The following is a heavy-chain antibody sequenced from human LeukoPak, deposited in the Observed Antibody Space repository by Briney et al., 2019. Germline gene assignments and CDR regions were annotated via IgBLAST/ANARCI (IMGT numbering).Heavy chain of an antibody. V-gene: IGHV1-18*01. CDR2: NSPYNGET. J-gene: IGHJ4*02. D-gene: IGHD6-19*01. CDR1: GYTFTSYG. CDR3: ARDRRLLLEVAFMAVASPYYFDY. Sequence: ASVKVSCKASGYTFTSYGISWVRQAPGQGLEWMGWNSPYNGETNYSQKFQDRVTMTTDTSTNTAYLELRSLTSDDTAVYYCARDRRLLLEVAFMAVASPYYFDYWGQGSLVTISS.